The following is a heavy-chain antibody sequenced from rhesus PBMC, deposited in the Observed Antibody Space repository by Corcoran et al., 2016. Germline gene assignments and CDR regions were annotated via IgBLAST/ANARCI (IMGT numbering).Heavy chain of an antibody. CDR2: IYWDDDK. V-gene: IGHV2S1*01. Sequence: QVTLKESGPALVNPTQTLTLTCTFSGFSLRTNDMGVGWIRQPPGKALECLASIYWDDDKFYNTSLRNRLTISKDTSKNQVFLTMTNMDPVDTATDYCARVRWYDNKKYFDFWGQGALVTVSS. CDR3: ARVRWYDNKKYFDF. J-gene: IGHJ1*01. CDR1: GFSLRTNDMG. D-gene: IGHD3-40*01.